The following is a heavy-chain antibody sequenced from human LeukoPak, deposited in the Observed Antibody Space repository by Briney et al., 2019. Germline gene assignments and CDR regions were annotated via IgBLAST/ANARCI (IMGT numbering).Heavy chain of an antibody. V-gene: IGHV4-39*01. Sequence: SETLSLTCTVSGGSISSSSYYWGWIRQPPGKGLEWIGSIYYRGSTYYNPSLKSRVTISVATSKNQSSLKLSSVTAADTAVYYCARHARARLQTNLEYWGEGILVTVSS. D-gene: IGHD4-11*01. CDR3: ARHARARLQTNLEY. CDR1: GGSISSSSYY. J-gene: IGHJ4*02. CDR2: IYYRGST.